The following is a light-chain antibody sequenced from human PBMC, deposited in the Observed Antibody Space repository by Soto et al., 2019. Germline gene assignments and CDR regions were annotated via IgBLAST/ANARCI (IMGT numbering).Light chain of an antibody. V-gene: IGKV3-15*01. Sequence: EIVMTQSPATLSVSPGVRATLSCRASQGVSSNLAWYQQKPGQAPRLIIYGASTRATGIPARFTRSGSGTTFTPNISSLQSEDFAVYYCQQYNNWPPLSFGGGTKEQIK. CDR1: QGVSSN. J-gene: IGKJ4*01. CDR2: GAS. CDR3: QQYNNWPPLS.